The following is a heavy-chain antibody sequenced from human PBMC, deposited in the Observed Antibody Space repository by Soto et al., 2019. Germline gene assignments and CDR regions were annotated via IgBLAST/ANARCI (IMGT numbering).Heavy chain of an antibody. CDR2: IYPDTGGT. J-gene: IGHJ5*02. D-gene: IGHD2-2*01. V-gene: IGHV1-2*02. CDR3: VRTQSRQLLLAWFDA. CDR1: GYTFIAQF. Sequence: QVHLVQSGAEVKKPGASVTVSCEASGYTFIAQFIHWVRQAPGQGLEWMGWIYPDTGGTNYAQKFRDRVTMTRDTSVSTAYMEVNGLKSDDTAVYYCVRTQSRQLLLAWFDAWGQGTLVTVSS.